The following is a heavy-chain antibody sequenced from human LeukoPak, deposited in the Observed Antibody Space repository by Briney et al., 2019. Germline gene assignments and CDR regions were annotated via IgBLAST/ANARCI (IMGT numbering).Heavy chain of an antibody. V-gene: IGHV3-7*01. CDR1: GGSLSGYY. CDR2: ILPDGSQK. CDR3: GRLAHNAWYAIDF. D-gene: IGHD2-2*01. Sequence: ETLSLTCAVYGGSLSGYYWTWVRQAPGKGLEWLANILPDGSQKYYVDSVKGRFTISRDNPKNSLYLQINNLRAEDTAVYYCGRLAHNAWYAIDFWGQGTLVTVSS. J-gene: IGHJ4*02.